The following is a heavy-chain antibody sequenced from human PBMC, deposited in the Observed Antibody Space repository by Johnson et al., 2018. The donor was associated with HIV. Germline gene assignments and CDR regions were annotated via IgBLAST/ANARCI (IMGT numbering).Heavy chain of an antibody. CDR1: GFTFSSYW. CDR3: VRDDDVKAFDI. D-gene: IGHD1-1*01. V-gene: IGHV3-7*03. J-gene: IGHJ3*02. CDR2: IKQDGSEK. Sequence: VQLVESGGGLVQPGGSLRLSCAASGFTFSSYWMSWVRQAPGKGLEWVANIKQDGSEKYYVDSVKGRFIISRDNAKNSLYLQMNSLRAEDTAVYYCVRDDDVKAFDIWGQGTMVTVSS.